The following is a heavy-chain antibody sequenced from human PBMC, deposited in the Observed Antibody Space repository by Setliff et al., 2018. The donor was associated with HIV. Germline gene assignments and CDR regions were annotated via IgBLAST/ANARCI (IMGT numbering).Heavy chain of an antibody. CDR3: ARDWNHYFYYMDV. V-gene: IGHV4-61*02. J-gene: IGHJ6*03. D-gene: IGHD1-1*01. CDR1: GGSISSRSYY. Sequence: TLSLTCTVSGGSISSRSYYWSWIRQPAGKGLEWIGRIHTSGSTDYSPSLKSRVTISVDTSKKQFSLKLSSVTAADTAVYYCARDWNHYFYYMDVWGKGTTVTVSS. CDR2: IHTSGST.